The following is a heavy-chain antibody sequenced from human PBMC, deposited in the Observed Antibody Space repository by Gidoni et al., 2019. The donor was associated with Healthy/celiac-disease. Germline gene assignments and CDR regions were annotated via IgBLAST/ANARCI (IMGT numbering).Heavy chain of an antibody. J-gene: IGHJ4*02. CDR1: GGSTSSGGYY. CDR3: AGLGELSLSFDY. V-gene: IGHV4-31*03. Sequence: QVQLQESGPGLVKPSQTLSLTRSVSGGSTSSGGYYWSWIRQRPGKGLEWIGYIYYSGSTYYNPSLKSRVTISVDTSKNQFSLKLSSVTAADTAVYYCAGLGELSLSFDYWGQGTLVTVSS. D-gene: IGHD3-16*02. CDR2: IYYSGST.